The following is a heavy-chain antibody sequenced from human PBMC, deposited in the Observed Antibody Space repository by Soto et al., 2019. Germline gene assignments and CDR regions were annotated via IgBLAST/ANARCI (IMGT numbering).Heavy chain of an antibody. V-gene: IGHV5-51*01. CDR2: IYPGDSDT. D-gene: IGHD4-17*01. CDR1: GYSFTSYW. J-gene: IGHJ6*02. CDR3: ARRGIYGDYPYYYYGMDV. Sequence: PGESLKISCKGSGYSFTSYWIGWVRQMPGKGLEWMGIIYPGDSDTRYIPSFQGQVTISADKSISTAYLQWSSMKASDTAMYYCARRGIYGDYPYYYYGMDVWGQGTTVTVSS.